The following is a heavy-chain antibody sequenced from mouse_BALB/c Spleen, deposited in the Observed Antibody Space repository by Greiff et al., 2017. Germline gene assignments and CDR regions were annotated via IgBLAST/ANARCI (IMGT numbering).Heavy chain of an antibody. CDR2: INPYNDGT. D-gene: IGHD2-1*01. V-gene: IGHV1-14*01. Sequence: EVKLQQSGPELVKPGASVKMSCKASGYTFTSYVMHWVKQKPGQGLEWIGYINPYNDGTKYNEKFKGKATLTSDKSSSTAYMELSSLTSEDSAVYYCARFGNYVWFAYWGQGTLVTVSA. J-gene: IGHJ3*01. CDR3: ARFGNYVWFAY. CDR1: GYTFTSYV.